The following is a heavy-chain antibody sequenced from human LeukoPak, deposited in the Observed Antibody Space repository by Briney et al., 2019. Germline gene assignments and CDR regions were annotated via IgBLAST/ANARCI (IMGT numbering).Heavy chain of an antibody. J-gene: IGHJ5*02. V-gene: IGHV6-1*01. CDR3: SIAPIFSGTYWNWFDP. CDR1: GESVSSNSAA. CDR2: TYYTSKWYN. Sequence: SQTLSLTCAISGESVSSNSAASKWIRQSPSRGLEWLGRTYYTSKWYNDYAVSVKSRIAINPDTSKNQFSLHLNSVTLEDTAVYYCSIAPIFSGTYWNWFDPSGQGTLVTVSS. D-gene: IGHD2-8*02.